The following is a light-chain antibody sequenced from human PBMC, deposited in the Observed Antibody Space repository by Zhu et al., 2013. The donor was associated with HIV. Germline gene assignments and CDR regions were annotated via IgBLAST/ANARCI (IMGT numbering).Light chain of an antibody. CDR1: QSVSSN. CDR3: QQTKSYPFS. J-gene: IGKJ3*01. Sequence: EIVMTQSPATLSVSPGERATLSCRASQSVSSNLAWYQQKPGQAPRLLIYGASTLHSGVPLRFRGSGSGTEFALTVYGLQPEDSATYYCQQTKSYPFSFGPGTKVDVK. V-gene: IGKV3-15*01. CDR2: GAS.